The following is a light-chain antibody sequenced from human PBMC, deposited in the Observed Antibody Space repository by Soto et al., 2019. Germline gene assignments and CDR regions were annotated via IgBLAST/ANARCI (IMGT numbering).Light chain of an antibody. J-gene: IGKJ2*01. CDR3: QQYYSTPMYT. V-gene: IGKV4-1*01. CDR1: QSALYNSNNKNY. CDR2: WAS. Sequence: DIVMTQSPDSLAVSLGERATINCKSSQSALYNSNNKNYLAWYQQKPGQPPKLLIYWASTRESGVPDRFSGSGSGTDFTLTISSLQAEDVAIYYCQQYYSTPMYTFGQGTRLEIK.